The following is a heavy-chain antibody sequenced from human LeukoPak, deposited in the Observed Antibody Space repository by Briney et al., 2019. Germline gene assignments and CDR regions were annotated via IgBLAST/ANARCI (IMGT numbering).Heavy chain of an antibody. J-gene: IGHJ4*02. Sequence: GGSLRLSCTAAGFSLSGHYMTWIRQAPGQGLEYLSYLSNTGSDIFYADSVKGRFSISRDNAKNSLFLQLNSLRAEDTAVYYCARVVYGDYTEALDYWGQGTLVTVSS. V-gene: IGHV3-11*01. CDR2: LSNTGSDI. CDR3: ARVVYGDYTEALDY. D-gene: IGHD4-17*01. CDR1: GFSLSGHY.